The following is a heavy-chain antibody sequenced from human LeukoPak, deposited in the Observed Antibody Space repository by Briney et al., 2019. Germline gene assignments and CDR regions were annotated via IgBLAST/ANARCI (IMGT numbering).Heavy chain of an antibody. V-gene: IGHV4-59*01. CDR2: IYYSGST. CDR1: GGSFSGYY. D-gene: IGHD4-17*01. CDR3: AYGADEIDY. Sequence: SETLSLTCAVYGGSFSGYYWSWIRQPPGKGLEWIGYIYYSGSTNYNPSLKSRVTISVDTSKNQFSLKLSSVTAADTAVYYCAYGADEIDYWGQGTLVTVSS. J-gene: IGHJ4*02.